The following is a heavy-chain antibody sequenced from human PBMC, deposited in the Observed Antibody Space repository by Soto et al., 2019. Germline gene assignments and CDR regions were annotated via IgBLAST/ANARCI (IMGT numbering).Heavy chain of an antibody. Sequence: PGGSLRLSCTASGFTFGDYAMSWFRQAPGKGLEWVSYISSSGSTIYYADSVKGRFTISRDNAKNSLYLQMNSLRAEDTAVYYCARDLERCSGGSCLPKNSPIFDYWGQGTLVTVSS. V-gene: IGHV3-11*01. J-gene: IGHJ4*02. D-gene: IGHD2-15*01. CDR2: ISSSGSTI. CDR3: ARDLERCSGGSCLPKNSPIFDY. CDR1: GFTFGDYA.